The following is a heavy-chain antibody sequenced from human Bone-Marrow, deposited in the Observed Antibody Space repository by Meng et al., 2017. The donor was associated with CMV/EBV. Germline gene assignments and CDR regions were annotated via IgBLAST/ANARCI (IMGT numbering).Heavy chain of an antibody. CDR1: GFIFSSYE. V-gene: IGHV3-48*03. CDR2: ISDSGNTI. J-gene: IGHJ3*01. CDR3: ARDPRFFQL. D-gene: IGHD2-2*01. Sequence: GGSLKISCAASGFIFSSYEMNWVRQAPGKGPEWVAHISDSGNTIYYADSVKGRFTISRDNANNSLYLHMNSLRAEDTAIYYCARDPRFFQLWGQGTMVTVSS.